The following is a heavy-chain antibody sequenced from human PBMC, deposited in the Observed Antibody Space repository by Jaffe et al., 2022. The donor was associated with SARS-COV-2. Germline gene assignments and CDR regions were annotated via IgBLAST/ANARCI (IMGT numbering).Heavy chain of an antibody. D-gene: IGHD6-13*01. J-gene: IGHJ4*02. Sequence: EVQLVESGGGLVQPGGSLRLSCAASGFTFSRYWMHWVRQAPGKGLVWVSSINSDGTTIEYADSVRGRFTVSKDYAKDTLHLQMNSLRAEDTALYYCARVNTAAAGTFDSWGQGTLVTVSS. V-gene: IGHV3-74*03. CDR1: GFTFSRYW. CDR2: INSDGTTI. CDR3: ARVNTAAAGTFDS.